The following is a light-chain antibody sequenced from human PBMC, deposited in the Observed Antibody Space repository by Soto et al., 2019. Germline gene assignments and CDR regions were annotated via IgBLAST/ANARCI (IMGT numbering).Light chain of an antibody. CDR3: QSYDSSLSAVV. Sequence: QPVLTQPPSVSGAPGQRVTISCTGSSSNIGAGYDVHWYQLLPGTAPKLLIYGNSNRPSGVPDRFSGSKSGTSASLAITGLQAEDEADYYCQSYDSSLSAVVFGGGTKLTVL. V-gene: IGLV1-40*01. J-gene: IGLJ2*01. CDR2: GNS. CDR1: SSNIGAGYD.